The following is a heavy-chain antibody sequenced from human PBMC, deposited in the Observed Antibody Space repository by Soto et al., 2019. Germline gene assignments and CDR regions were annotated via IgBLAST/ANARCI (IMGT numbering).Heavy chain of an antibody. V-gene: IGHV4-59*01. CDR3: ARDRPLGSDFWSGYSGFXY. CDR1: GGSISPYY. J-gene: IGHJ4*02. CDR2: IYYSGNT. D-gene: IGHD3-3*01. Sequence: SETLSLTCTVSGGSISPYYWSWIRQPPGKRLEWIGYIYYSGNTNYNPSLKSRVTISLDTSKSQFSLKLRSVTAADTAVYYCARDRPLGSDFWSGYSGFXYWGQGTLVTVSS.